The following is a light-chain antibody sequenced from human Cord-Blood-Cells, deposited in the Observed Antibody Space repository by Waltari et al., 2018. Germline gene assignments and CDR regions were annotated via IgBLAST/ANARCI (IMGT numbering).Light chain of an antibody. CDR3: QQSYSTPLFT. V-gene: IGKV1-39*01. CDR1: QSISSY. J-gene: IGKJ3*01. CDR2: AAS. Sequence: DIQMTQSPSSLSASVGDRVTITCRASQSISSYLNWYQQKPGKAPKLLIYAASSLQSGVPSRFSGSGSATDCTLTISSLQPEDFATYYCQQSYSTPLFTFGPGTKVDIK.